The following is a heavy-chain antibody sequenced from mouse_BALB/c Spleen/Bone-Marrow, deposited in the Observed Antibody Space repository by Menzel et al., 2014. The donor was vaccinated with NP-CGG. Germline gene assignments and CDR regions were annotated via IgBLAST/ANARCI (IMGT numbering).Heavy chain of an antibody. CDR3: ARVYYGNLDY. CDR1: GYTFXNFW. J-gene: IGHJ2*01. V-gene: IGHV1-80*01. Sequence: QVQLKQSGAELVRPGSSVKISCKASGYTFXNFWMNWVKQRPGQGLEWIGQIHPGDGDTNNNGKFKGKATLTTDKSSSTAYMHLSSLSSEDSAVYFCARVYYGNLDYWGQGTTLTVSS. D-gene: IGHD2-1*01. CDR2: IHPGDGDT.